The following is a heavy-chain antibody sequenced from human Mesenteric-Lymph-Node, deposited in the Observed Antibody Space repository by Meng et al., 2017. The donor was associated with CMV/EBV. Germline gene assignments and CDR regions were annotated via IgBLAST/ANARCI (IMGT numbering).Heavy chain of an antibody. CDR3: ASGGRVTTMVPGVGYY. J-gene: IGHJ4*02. Sequence: GTFSSYDISWVRQAPGQGLEWMGGIIPIFATANYAQKFHGRVTITADESTSTAYLELRSLTSDDTAIYYCASGGRVTTMVPGVGYYWGQGTLVTVSS. V-gene: IGHV1-69*01. D-gene: IGHD3-10*01. CDR1: GTFSSYD. CDR2: IIPIFATA.